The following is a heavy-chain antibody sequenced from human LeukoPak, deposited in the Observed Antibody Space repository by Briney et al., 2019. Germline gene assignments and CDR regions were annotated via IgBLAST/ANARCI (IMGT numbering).Heavy chain of an antibody. CDR2: ISYDGSNE. CDR1: GFTFSSYV. CDR3: ARDYYYDSSGYPVYFDY. V-gene: IGHV3-30*04. J-gene: IGHJ4*02. D-gene: IGHD3-22*01. Sequence: GGSLRLSCAASGFTFSSYVMHWVRQAPGRGLEWVAIISYDGSNEYYADSVKGRFTISRDNSKNTLYLQMNSLRAEDTAVYYCARDYYYDSSGYPVYFDYWGQGTLVTVSS.